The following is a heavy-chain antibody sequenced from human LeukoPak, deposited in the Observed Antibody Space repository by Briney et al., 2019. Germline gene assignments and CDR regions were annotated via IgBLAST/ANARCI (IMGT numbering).Heavy chain of an antibody. CDR3: PSALLAGKSYDAFYL. CDR2: INRDGSEE. D-gene: IGHD3-3*02. V-gene: IGHV3-7*01. CDR1: GFTFSSYW. Sequence: GGSLRFYCAASGFTFSSYWMSWVRPAPGKGLKCVSNINRDGSEEDYVDSVRGRFSISRDNAKNSLYLQMNSLRADYTPVCYCPSALLAGKSYDAFYLWGKGTMVTVSS. J-gene: IGHJ3*01.